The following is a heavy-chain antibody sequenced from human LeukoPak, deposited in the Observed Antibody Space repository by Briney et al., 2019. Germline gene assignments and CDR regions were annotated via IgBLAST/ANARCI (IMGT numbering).Heavy chain of an antibody. V-gene: IGHV3-30-3*01. CDR3: SRAPWGVGATPPY. J-gene: IGHJ4*02. CDR1: GFIFSTHS. D-gene: IGHD1-26*01. Sequence: GGSLRLSCAASGFIFSTHSMYWVRQAPGKGLEWVAVISYDGSNKNYADSVKGRFTISRDNSKSTLYLQMDSLRTDDTAMYYCSRAPWGVGATPPYWGQGTLVTVSS. CDR2: ISYDGSNK.